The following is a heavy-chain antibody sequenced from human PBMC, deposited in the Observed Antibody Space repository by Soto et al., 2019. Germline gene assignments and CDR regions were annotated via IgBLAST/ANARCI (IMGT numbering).Heavy chain of an antibody. J-gene: IGHJ4*02. V-gene: IGHV3-64D*06. CDR1: GFTFSTSP. Sequence: GASVKVSCKASGFTFSTSPMHWVRQAPGKGLEYVSAISPTGGTTYYADSLKGRFTTSRDNSKSTLYLHMSSLRTEDTAVYYCGRKEVSGPIDYWGQGTLVTVSS. CDR2: ISPTGGTT. CDR3: GRKEVSGPIDY.